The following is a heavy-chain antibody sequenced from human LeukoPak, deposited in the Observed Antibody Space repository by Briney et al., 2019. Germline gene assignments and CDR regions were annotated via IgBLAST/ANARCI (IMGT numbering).Heavy chain of an antibody. CDR3: ARRDRSSYPFFDY. CDR1: GGSISSYY. J-gene: IGHJ4*02. CDR2: VYYTGST. V-gene: IGHV4-59*08. D-gene: IGHD2-2*01. Sequence: SETLSLTCTVSGGSISSYYWTWIRQPPGKGLEYIGYVYYTGSTNYNPSLKSRVTISVDTAKSQFSLKLSSVTAADTAVYYCARRDRSSYPFFDYWGRGTLVTVSS.